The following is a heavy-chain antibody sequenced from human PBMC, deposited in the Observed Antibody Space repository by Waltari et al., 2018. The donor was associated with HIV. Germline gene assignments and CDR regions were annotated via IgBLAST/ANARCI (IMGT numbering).Heavy chain of an antibody. CDR2: IRYDGSNK. CDR1: GFTFSSYG. J-gene: IGHJ5*02. Sequence: QVQLVESGGGVVQPGGSLGLSCAASGFTFSSYGMHWVRQAPGKGLEWVAFIRYDGSNKYYADSVKGRFTISRDNSKNTLYLQMNSLRAEDTAVYYCANQGHYYDSPWGQGTLVTVSS. V-gene: IGHV3-30*02. D-gene: IGHD3-22*01. CDR3: ANQGHYYDSP.